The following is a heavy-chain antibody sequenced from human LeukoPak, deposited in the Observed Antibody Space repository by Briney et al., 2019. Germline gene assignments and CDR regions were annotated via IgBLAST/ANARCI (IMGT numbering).Heavy chain of an antibody. CDR1: GFTFSSYG. CDR2: IRYDGSNK. D-gene: IGHD1-26*01. Sequence: GGSLRLSCAASGFTFSSYGMHWVRQAPGKGLEWVAFIRYDGSNKYYADSVKGRFTISRDNSKNTLYLQMNSLRAEDTAVYYCARWELLHWYFDLWGRGTLVTVSS. V-gene: IGHV3-30*02. CDR3: ARWELLHWYFDL. J-gene: IGHJ2*01.